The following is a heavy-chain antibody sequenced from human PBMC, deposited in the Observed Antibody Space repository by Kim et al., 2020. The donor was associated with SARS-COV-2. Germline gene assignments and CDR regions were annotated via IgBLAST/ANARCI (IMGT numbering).Heavy chain of an antibody. CDR3: ARDGDEYGSGSYWFDP. J-gene: IGHJ5*02. CDR1: GGTFSSYT. D-gene: IGHD3-10*01. Sequence: SVKVSCKASGGTFSSYTISWVRQAPGQGLEWMGRIIPILGIANDAQKFQGRVTITADKSTSTAYMELSSLRSEDTAVYYCARDGDEYGSGSYWFDPWGREPWSPSPQ. CDR2: IIPILGIA. V-gene: IGHV1-69*04.